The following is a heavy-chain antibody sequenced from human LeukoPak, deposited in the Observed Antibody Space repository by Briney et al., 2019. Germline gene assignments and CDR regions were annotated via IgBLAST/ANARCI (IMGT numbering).Heavy chain of an antibody. CDR1: GFTFSSYW. Sequence: GGSLRLSCAASGFTFSSYWMSWVRQAPGKWLEWVSVVYSDGTTHYADSVEGRFTIFRDNSKDTLYLHMNSLRAEDTAVYYCAGDTSNYYDATGYYYGYYYMDVWGKGTTVTVSS. J-gene: IGHJ6*03. D-gene: IGHD3-22*01. V-gene: IGHV3-53*01. CDR3: AGDTSNYYDATGYYYGYYYMDV. CDR2: VYSDGTT.